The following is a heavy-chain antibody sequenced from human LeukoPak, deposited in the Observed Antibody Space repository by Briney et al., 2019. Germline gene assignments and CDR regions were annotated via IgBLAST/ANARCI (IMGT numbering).Heavy chain of an antibody. V-gene: IGHV4-4*07. D-gene: IGHD2-8*02. CDR1: GGSISSYY. CDR3: ARGRYCTATTCSGGDAFDI. Sequence: SETLSLTCTVSGGSISSYYWSWIRQPAGKGLEWTGRIYTSASTNYNPSLKSRVTLSVDASKNQFSLKLTSVTAADTAVYYCARGRYCTATTCSGGDAFDIWGQGTVVTVSS. J-gene: IGHJ3*02. CDR2: IYTSAST.